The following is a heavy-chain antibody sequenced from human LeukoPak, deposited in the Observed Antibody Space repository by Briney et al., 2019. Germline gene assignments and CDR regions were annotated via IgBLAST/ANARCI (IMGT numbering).Heavy chain of an antibody. V-gene: IGHV3-7*01. CDR2: INQDGTPK. Sequence: GGSVSLNCVASRFTFSSYCMSWVRQAPGKGLEWVANINQDGTPKYYVDSVKGRFTLSRHNAYDSLYLQMNGLRVEDTAVYYCARYCSSPGCSESYFHSRGQGTLVTVSS. J-gene: IGHJ4*02. D-gene: IGHD2-2*01. CDR3: ARYCSSPGCSESYFHS. CDR1: RFTFSSYC.